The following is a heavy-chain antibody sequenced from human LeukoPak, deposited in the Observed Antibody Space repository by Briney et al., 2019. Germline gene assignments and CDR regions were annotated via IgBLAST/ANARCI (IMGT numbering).Heavy chain of an antibody. Sequence: GGSLRLSCAASGFTFSSYSMNWVRQAPGKGLEWVSSISSGSSYIYYADSVKGRFTISRDNAKNSLYLQMNSLRAEDTAVYYCAKEVERDGYNTPLDYWGQGTLVTVSS. CDR1: GFTFSSYS. V-gene: IGHV3-21*01. CDR3: AKEVERDGYNTPLDY. J-gene: IGHJ4*02. D-gene: IGHD5-24*01. CDR2: ISSGSSYI.